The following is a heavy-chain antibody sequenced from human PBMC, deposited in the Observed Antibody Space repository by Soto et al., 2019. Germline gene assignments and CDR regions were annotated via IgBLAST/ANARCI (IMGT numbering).Heavy chain of an antibody. CDR1: GYTFTSYG. Sequence: GASVKVSCKASGYTFTSYGISWVRQAPGQGLEWMGWISAYNGNTNYAQKLQGRVTMTTDTSTSTAYMELRSLRSDDTAVYYCAREQGITGTRPFAYWGQGTLVTVSS. J-gene: IGHJ4*02. CDR2: ISAYNGNT. CDR3: AREQGITGTRPFAY. V-gene: IGHV1-18*01. D-gene: IGHD1-7*01.